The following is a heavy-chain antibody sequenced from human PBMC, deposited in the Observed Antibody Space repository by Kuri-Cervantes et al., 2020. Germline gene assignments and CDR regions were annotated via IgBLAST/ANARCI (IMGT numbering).Heavy chain of an antibody. D-gene: IGHD5-18*01. Sequence: GESLKISCAASGFTFSSYWMSWVRQAPGKGLEWVANIKQDGSEKYYVDSVKGRFTISRDNAKNSLYLQMNSLRAEDTALYYCAKESGYSYGYYYYYYGMDVWGQGTTVTVSS. J-gene: IGHJ6*02. CDR2: IKQDGSEK. CDR3: AKESGYSYGYYYYYYGMDV. CDR1: GFTFSSYW. V-gene: IGHV3-7*03.